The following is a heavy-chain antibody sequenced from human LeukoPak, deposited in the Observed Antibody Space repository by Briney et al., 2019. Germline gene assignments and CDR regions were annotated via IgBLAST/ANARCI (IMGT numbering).Heavy chain of an antibody. J-gene: IGHJ4*02. V-gene: IGHV4-30-2*01. CDR1: GGSISSGGYC. Sequence: SETLSLTCTVSGGSISSGGYCWSWIRQPPGKGLEWIGYIYHSGSTYYNPSLKSRVTISVDRSKNQFSLKLSSVTAADTAVYYCARQRSSTSPDYWGQGTLVTVSS. CDR3: ARQRSSTSPDY. D-gene: IGHD2-2*01. CDR2: IYHSGST.